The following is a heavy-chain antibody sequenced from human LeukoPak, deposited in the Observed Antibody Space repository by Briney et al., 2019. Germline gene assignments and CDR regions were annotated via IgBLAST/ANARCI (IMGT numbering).Heavy chain of an antibody. D-gene: IGHD1-26*01. Sequence: PGGSLRLSCAASGFTFSSYAMSWVRQAPGKGLEWVSAISGSGGSTYYADSVKGRFTISRDNSKNTLYLQMNSLRAEDTAVYYXXKDADWEYYFDYWGQGTLVTVSS. J-gene: IGHJ4*02. CDR1: GFTFSSYA. V-gene: IGHV3-23*01. CDR2: ISGSGGST. CDR3: XKDADWEYYFDY.